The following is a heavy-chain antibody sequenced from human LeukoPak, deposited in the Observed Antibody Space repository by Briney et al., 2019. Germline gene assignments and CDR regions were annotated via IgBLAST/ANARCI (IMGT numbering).Heavy chain of an antibody. CDR2: IKQDGSEK. CDR1: GFTFGSYA. CDR3: ARDESGMAY. Sequence: GGSLRLSCAASGFTFGSYAVSWVRQAPGKGLEWVANIKQDGSEKYYVDSVRGRFTISRDNAKNSLYLQMNSLTAEDTAVYYCARDESGMAYWGQGTLVTVSS. V-gene: IGHV3-7*05. J-gene: IGHJ4*02. D-gene: IGHD1-1*01.